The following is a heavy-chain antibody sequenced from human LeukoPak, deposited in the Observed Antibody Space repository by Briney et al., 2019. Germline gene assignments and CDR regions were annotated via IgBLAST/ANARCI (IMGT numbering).Heavy chain of an antibody. CDR2: ISAYKGNT. D-gene: IGHD6-6*01. CDR1: GYTFTSYG. J-gene: IGHJ3*02. Sequence: GASVKVSCKASGYTFTSYGISWVRQAPGQGLEWMGWISAYKGNTNYAQKLQGRVTMTTDTSTSTAYMELRSLRSEDTAVYYCARMFTGRKYSSSSGAFDIWGQGTMVTVSS. CDR3: ARMFTGRKYSSSSGAFDI. V-gene: IGHV1-18*01.